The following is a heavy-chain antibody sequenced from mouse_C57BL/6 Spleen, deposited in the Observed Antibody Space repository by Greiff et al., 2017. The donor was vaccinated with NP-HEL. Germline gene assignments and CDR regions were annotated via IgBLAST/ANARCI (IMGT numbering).Heavy chain of an antibody. J-gene: IGHJ4*01. CDR2: INPNNGGT. CDR3: ARSGTAIRRALDY. Sequence: EVQLQQSGPELVKPGASVKISCKASGYTFTDYYMNWVKQSHGKSLEWIGDINPNNGGTSYNQKFKGKATLTVDKSSSTAYMELRSLTSEDSAVYAGARSGTAIRRALDYWGQGTSVTVSS. CDR1: GYTFTDYY. D-gene: IGHD1-2*01. V-gene: IGHV1-26*01.